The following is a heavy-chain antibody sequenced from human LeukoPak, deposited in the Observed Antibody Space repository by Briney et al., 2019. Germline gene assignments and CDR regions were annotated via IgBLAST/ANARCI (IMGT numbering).Heavy chain of an antibody. CDR2: INPNSGGT. CDR3: ARLNEEGLLTYYYYMDV. CDR1: GYTFTGYY. Sequence: EASVKVSCKASGYTFTGYYIHWVRQAPGQGLEWMGWINPNSGGTNYAQKFQGRVTMTRDTSISTAYMELSRLRSDDTAVYCCARLNEEGLLTYYYYMDVWGKGTTVTVSS. V-gene: IGHV1-2*02. D-gene: IGHD3-9*01. J-gene: IGHJ6*03.